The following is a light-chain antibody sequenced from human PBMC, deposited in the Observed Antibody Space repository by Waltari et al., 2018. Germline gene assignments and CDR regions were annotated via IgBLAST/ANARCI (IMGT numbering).Light chain of an antibody. V-gene: IGLV2-14*01. CDR3: NSYTRSAVYV. J-gene: IGLJ1*01. CDR2: EVT. CDR1: SSAVGPYNY. Sequence: QSALTQPASVSRSPPPSITVSPTGTSSAVGPYNYVPWYQHHTGKAPTLIISEVTNRPSGVSDCFSGSKSGNTASLTISGLQAEDEADYYCNSYTRSAVYVCGTGTTVTVL.